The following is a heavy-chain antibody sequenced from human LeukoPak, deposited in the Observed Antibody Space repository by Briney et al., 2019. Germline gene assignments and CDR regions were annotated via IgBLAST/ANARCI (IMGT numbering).Heavy chain of an antibody. V-gene: IGHV2-70*11. CDR1: GFSRSTSGMC. J-gene: IGHJ6*03. CDR3: ARIKTVTNYYYYYMDV. CDR2: IDWDDDK. D-gene: IGHD4-17*01. Sequence: SGPALVKPTQTLTLACTFSGFSRSTSGMCVSWIRQPPGKALEWLARIDWDDDKYYSTSLKTRLTISKDTSKNQVVLTMTNMDPVDTATYYCARIKTVTNYYYYYMDVWGKGTTVTVSS.